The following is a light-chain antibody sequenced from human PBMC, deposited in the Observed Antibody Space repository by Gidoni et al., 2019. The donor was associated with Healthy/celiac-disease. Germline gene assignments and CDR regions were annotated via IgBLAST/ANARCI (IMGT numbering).Light chain of an antibody. V-gene: IGKV1-33*01. CDR1: QNISNY. CDR2: DAS. J-gene: IGKJ5*01. Sequence: DIQMTQSPSSLSASVGDRVTITCQASQNISNYLNWYQQKPGKAPKLLIYDASNLETGVPSRFSGSGSGTDFTFTISSLQPEDIATYDGQQYDNPPPSITFGQGTRLEIK. CDR3: QQYDNPPPSIT.